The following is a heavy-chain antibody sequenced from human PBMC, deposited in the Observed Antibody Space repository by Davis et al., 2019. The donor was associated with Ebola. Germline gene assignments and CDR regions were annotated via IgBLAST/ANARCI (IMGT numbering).Heavy chain of an antibody. CDR1: GYTFTAHY. CDR3: AHLGPQRYCSGGGCHGYLDY. J-gene: IGHJ4*02. Sequence: AASVKVSCKASGYTFTAHYIYWVRQAPGQGLEWMGGIIPVFRTANYAQKFQGRVTITADESTRTAYMELNGLRSEDTAVYYCAHLGPQRYCSGGGCHGYLDYGGQGTLVTVSS. D-gene: IGHD2-15*01. CDR2: IIPVFRTA. V-gene: IGHV1-69*13.